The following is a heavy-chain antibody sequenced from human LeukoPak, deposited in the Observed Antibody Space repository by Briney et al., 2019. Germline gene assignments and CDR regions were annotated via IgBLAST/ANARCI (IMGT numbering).Heavy chain of an antibody. V-gene: IGHV3-49*04. J-gene: IGHJ4*02. CDR2: IRSKAYGGTI. CDR1: GFTFSNYW. D-gene: IGHD3-3*01. Sequence: GGSLRLSCAASGFTFSNYWMSLVRQAPGKGLEWVGFIRSKAYGGTIQYAASVRGRFTISRDDSKSIAYLQMDSLKTEDTAMYYCTRNPYYDFCCFDYWGQGTLVTVSS. CDR3: TRNPYYDFCCFDY.